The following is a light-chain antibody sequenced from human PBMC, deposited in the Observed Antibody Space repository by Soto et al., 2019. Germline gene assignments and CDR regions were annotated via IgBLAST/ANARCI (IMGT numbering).Light chain of an antibody. CDR3: QKYNSAPLT. CDR1: QGISNY. CDR2: AAS. Sequence: DIQMTQSPSSLSASVGDRVTITCRASQGISNYLAWYQQKPGKVPRLLIYAASTLQSGVPFRFSGGGSGTDFALTINGLQPEDVATYYCQKYNSAPLTFGGGTKVEIK. J-gene: IGKJ4*01. V-gene: IGKV1-27*01.